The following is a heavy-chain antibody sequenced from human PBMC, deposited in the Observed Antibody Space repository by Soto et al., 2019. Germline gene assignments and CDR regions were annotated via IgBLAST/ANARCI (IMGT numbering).Heavy chain of an antibody. J-gene: IGHJ4*02. V-gene: IGHV4-59*08. D-gene: IGHD4-17*01. Sequence: SETLSLTCTVSGGSISSYYWSWIRQPPGKGLEWIGYIYYSGRTNFNPSLKSRVTISVDTSKNQFSLKLTSVTAADTAVYYCARHPTVTEYYFDYWGQGTLVTVSS. CDR2: IYYSGRT. CDR1: GGSISSYY. CDR3: ARHPTVTEYYFDY.